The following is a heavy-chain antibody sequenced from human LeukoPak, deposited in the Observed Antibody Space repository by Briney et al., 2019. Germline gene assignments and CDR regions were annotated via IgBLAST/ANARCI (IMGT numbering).Heavy chain of an antibody. CDR1: GGTFSSYA. Sequence: SVKVSCKASGGTFSSYAISWVRQAPGQGLEWMGGIIPIFGTANYAQKFQGRVTITADESTSTAYMELSSLRSEDTAVYYCASRLHDYGDHEPHYYYYYMDVWGKGTTVTVSS. D-gene: IGHD4-17*01. J-gene: IGHJ6*03. V-gene: IGHV1-69*13. CDR2: IIPIFGTA. CDR3: ASRLHDYGDHEPHYYYYYMDV.